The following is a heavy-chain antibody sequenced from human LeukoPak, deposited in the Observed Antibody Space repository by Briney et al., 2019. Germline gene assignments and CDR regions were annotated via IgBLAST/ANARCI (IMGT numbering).Heavy chain of an antibody. Sequence: SETLSLTCAVYGGSFIGYYWGWIRQPPGKGLEWIGEINHSGSTNYNPSLKSRVTISVDTSKNQFSLKLSSVTAADTAVYYCARGRRSGMFHSSGYYGYYYYMDVWGKGTTVTVSS. CDR2: INHSGST. D-gene: IGHD3-22*01. V-gene: IGHV4-34*01. J-gene: IGHJ6*03. CDR1: GGSFIGYY. CDR3: ARGRRSGMFHSSGYYGYYYYMDV.